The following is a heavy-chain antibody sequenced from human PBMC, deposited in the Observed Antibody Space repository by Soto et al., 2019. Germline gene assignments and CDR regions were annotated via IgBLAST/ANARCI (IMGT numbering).Heavy chain of an antibody. CDR2: ISAYNGNT. CDR3: AREELDILTGYYKGWFDP. D-gene: IGHD3-9*01. J-gene: IGHJ5*02. V-gene: IGHV1-18*04. Sequence: QVQLVQSGAEVKKPGASVKVSCKASGYTFTSFGISWVRQAPGQGLEWMGWISAYNGNTNYAQKLQGRVTMTTDTSTSTAYMELRSLRSDDTAVYYCAREELDILTGYYKGWFDPWGQGTLVTVSS. CDR1: GYTFTSFG.